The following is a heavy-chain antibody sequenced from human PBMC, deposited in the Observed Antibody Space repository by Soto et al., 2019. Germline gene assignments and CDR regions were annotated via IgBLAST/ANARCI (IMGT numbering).Heavy chain of an antibody. CDR2: VSGSGGST. Sequence: LRLSCAASGFTFSSYAMSWVRQAPGKGLEWISAVSGSGGSTYYADSVKGRFTVSRDNSKNTLYLQMNSLRAEDTAVYYCAKSPGGYYSFDIWGQGTMVTVSS. J-gene: IGHJ3*02. D-gene: IGHD3-3*01. CDR3: AKSPGGYYSFDI. CDR1: GFTFSSYA. V-gene: IGHV3-23*01.